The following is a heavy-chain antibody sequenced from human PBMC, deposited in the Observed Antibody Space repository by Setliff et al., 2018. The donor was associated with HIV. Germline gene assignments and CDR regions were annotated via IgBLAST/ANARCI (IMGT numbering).Heavy chain of an antibody. CDR1: GFTFDDYA. Sequence: LRLSCTASGFTFDDYALTWVRQAPGKGLEWVGFIRSRPIGGTTDYGASVKGRFFISRDDSKSIAYLQMNSLTTEDTAVYFCTRDRRGSNSWSGYEGGYDYWGQGTLVTVSS. CDR3: TRDRRGSNSWSGYEGGYDY. V-gene: IGHV3-49*04. D-gene: IGHD3-3*01. CDR2: IRSRPIGGTT. J-gene: IGHJ4*02.